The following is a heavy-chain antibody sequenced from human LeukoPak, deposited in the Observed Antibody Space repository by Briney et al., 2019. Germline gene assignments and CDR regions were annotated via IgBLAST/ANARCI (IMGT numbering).Heavy chain of an antibody. CDR2: IYYSGST. D-gene: IGHD6-13*01. CDR3: ARAARYSSYDPNWFDP. CDR1: GGSISSSSYY. J-gene: IGHJ5*02. V-gene: IGHV4-39*07. Sequence: SETLSLTCTVSGGSISSSSYYWGWIRQPPGKGLEWIGSIYYSGSTYYNPSLKSRVTISVDTSKNQFSLKLSSVTAADTAVYYCARAARYSSYDPNWFDPWGQGTLVTVSS.